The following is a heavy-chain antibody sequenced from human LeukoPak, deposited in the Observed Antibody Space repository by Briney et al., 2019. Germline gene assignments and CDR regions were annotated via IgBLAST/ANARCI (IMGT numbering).Heavy chain of an antibody. V-gene: IGHV3-30*02. CDR2: IRYDGTNK. CDR1: GFTFSSYG. Sequence: SGGSLRLSCAASGFTFSSYGMHWVRQAPGKGLEWVAFIRYDGTNKYYADSVKGRFTTSRDNSKNTLYLQMNSLRAEDTAVYYCAKEASIAAATDYWGQGTLVTVSS. J-gene: IGHJ4*02. CDR3: AKEASIAAATDY. D-gene: IGHD6-13*01.